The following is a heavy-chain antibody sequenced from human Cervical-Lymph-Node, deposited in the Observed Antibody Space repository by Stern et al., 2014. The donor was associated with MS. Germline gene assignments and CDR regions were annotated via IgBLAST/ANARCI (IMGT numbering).Heavy chain of an antibody. J-gene: IGHJ6*02. Sequence: QVQLQESGPGLVKPSQTLSLTCTVSGGSISSGDYYWSWIRQSPGKGLEWIGYIYYSGSTYYNPSLKSRVTISVDTSKNQFSLKLSSVTAADTAVYYCAREGSGYSYYYYYYGMDVWGQGTTVTVSS. CDR1: GGSISSGDYY. D-gene: IGHD3-3*01. CDR2: IYYSGST. CDR3: AREGSGYSYYYYYYGMDV. V-gene: IGHV4-30-4*01.